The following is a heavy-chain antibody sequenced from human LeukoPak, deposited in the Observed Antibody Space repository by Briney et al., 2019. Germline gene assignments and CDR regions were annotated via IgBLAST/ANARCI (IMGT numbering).Heavy chain of an antibody. D-gene: IGHD2-15*01. CDR2: INPNSGGT. CDR1: GYTFTGYY. Sequence: ASVKVSCKASGYTFTGYYMHWVRQAPGQGVEGMGWINPNSGGTKYAQKFQGRATMTSDASISTAYMELSSLRSDDTAVYYCASRPDQHLLYYFDYWGQGALVTVSS. J-gene: IGHJ4*02. CDR3: ASRPDQHLLYYFDY. V-gene: IGHV1-2*02.